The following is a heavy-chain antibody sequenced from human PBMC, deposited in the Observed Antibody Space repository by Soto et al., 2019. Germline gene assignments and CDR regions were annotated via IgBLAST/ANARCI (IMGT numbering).Heavy chain of an antibody. CDR1: GYTFTSYG. J-gene: IGHJ4*02. D-gene: IGHD6-19*01. CDR2: ISAYNGNT. CDR3: ARDVYSSGWYLTAPFDY. V-gene: IGHV1-18*01. Sequence: ASVKVSCKASGYTFTSYGISWVRQAPGQGLEWMGWISAYNGNTNYAQKLQGRVTMTTDTSTSTAYMELRSLRSDDTAVYYCARDVYSSGWYLTAPFDYWGQGTLVTVFS.